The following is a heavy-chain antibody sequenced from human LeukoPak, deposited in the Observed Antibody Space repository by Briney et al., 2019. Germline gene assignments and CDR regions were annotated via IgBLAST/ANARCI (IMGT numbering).Heavy chain of an antibody. CDR2: INWNGGST. V-gene: IGHV3-20*04. D-gene: IGHD3-22*01. CDR3: ARDRGPYDSSGYYPYDAFDI. Sequence: GGSLRLSCAASGFTFDDYGMTWVPQAPGKGLGWVSSINWNGGSTGYADSLKGRFTISRDNAKNSLFLQMNSLRAEDTALYYCARDRGPYDSSGYYPYDAFDIWGQGTMVTVSS. CDR1: GFTFDDYG. J-gene: IGHJ3*02.